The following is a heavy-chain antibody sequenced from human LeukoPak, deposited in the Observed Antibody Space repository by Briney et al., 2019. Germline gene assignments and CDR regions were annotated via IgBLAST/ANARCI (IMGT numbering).Heavy chain of an antibody. CDR2: IYYSGST. V-gene: IGHV4-59*01. Sequence: SETLSLTCTVSGASISSYYWSWIRQPPGKGLEWIGYIYYSGSTSHSPSLKSRVTISLDTSKNQFSLKLSSVTAADTAVYYCARPISRAFWAIDIWGQGTMVTVSS. CDR3: ARPISRAFWAIDI. J-gene: IGHJ3*02. CDR1: GASISSYY. D-gene: IGHD3-3*01.